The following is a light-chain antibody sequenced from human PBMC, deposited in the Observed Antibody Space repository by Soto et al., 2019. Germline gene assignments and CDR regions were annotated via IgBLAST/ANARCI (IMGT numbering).Light chain of an antibody. Sequence: QSALTQPASVSGSPGQSITISCTGTSSDVGSFDLVSWFQQHPGKAPKLMISEVSKRPSGVSNRFSGSKSGHTASLTISGLQAEDEADYYCCSYAGSSTHVFGTATKLPS. CDR2: EVS. J-gene: IGLJ1*01. V-gene: IGLV2-23*02. CDR1: SSDVGSFDL. CDR3: CSYAGSSTHV.